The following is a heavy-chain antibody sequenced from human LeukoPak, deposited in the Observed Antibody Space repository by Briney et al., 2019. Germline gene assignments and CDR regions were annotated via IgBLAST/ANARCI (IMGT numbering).Heavy chain of an antibody. D-gene: IGHD3-10*01. V-gene: IGHV4-4*07. CDR2: ISGSGTI. Sequence: PSETLSLTCTVSGGSIHSYWSWIRQPAGKGLEWVGRISGSGTIPYNPALQSRLTISIDTSKNQFSLKLMSVTAADTAVYYCARDSGTTGEVKFDPWGQGTLVTVSS. CDR1: GGSIHSY. J-gene: IGHJ5*02. CDR3: ARDSGTTGEVKFDP.